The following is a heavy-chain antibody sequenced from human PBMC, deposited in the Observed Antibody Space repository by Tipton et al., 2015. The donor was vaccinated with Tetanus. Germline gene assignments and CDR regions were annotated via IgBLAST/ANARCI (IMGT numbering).Heavy chain of an antibody. CDR3: ARSADNWFDP. J-gene: IGHJ5*02. Sequence: SLRLSCAASGFTFSTYWMGWVRQAPGKGLEWIGNIYYNGNSLENPSLKGRVTLSLDKSKNQFSLKLRSVTAADTAIYYCARSADNWFDPWGQGILVTVSS. CDR1: GFTFSTYW. CDR2: IYYNGNS. V-gene: IGHV4-4*02.